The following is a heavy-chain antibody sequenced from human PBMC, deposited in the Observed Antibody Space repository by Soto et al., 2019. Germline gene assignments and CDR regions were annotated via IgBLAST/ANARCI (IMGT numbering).Heavy chain of an antibody. CDR2: IIPIFGTA. CDR1: GGTFSSYA. V-gene: IGHV1-69*13. J-gene: IGHJ3*02. D-gene: IGHD3-22*01. Sequence: ASVKVSCKASGGTFSSYAISWVRQAPGQGLEWMGGIIPIFGTANYAQKFQGRVTITADESTSTAYMELSSLRSEDTAVYYCARDYDSSGNNAFDIWGQGTMVTVSS. CDR3: ARDYDSSGNNAFDI.